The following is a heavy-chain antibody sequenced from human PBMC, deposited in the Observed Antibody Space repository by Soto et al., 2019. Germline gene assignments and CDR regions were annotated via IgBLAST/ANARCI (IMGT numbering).Heavy chain of an antibody. CDR2: ITHGGST. CDR3: ARARFDSWSHIYYGLDV. V-gene: IGHV4-34*01. Sequence: ETLSLTCGVYGGSFSAYSWTWLRQSPGKGLEWIGEITHGGSTDYNPALKSRLVMSVDTSKNQFSLRVTSVTAADAAVYFCARARFDSWSHIYYGLDVWGQGTTITVSS. D-gene: IGHD3-3*01. J-gene: IGHJ6*02. CDR1: GGSFSAYS.